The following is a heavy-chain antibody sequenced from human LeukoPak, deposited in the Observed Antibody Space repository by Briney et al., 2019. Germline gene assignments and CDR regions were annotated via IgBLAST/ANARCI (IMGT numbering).Heavy chain of an antibody. CDR3: ARSRELGSGSYDSYYFDY. Sequence: SGGSLRPSCAASGFTFSSYAMSWVRQAPGKGREWVAIIWYDGSNKYYADSVKGRFTISRDNSKNTLYLQMNSLRAEDTAVYYCARSRELGSGSYDSYYFDYWGQGTLVTVSS. J-gene: IGHJ4*02. D-gene: IGHD3-10*01. V-gene: IGHV3-33*08. CDR2: IWYDGSNK. CDR1: GFTFSSYA.